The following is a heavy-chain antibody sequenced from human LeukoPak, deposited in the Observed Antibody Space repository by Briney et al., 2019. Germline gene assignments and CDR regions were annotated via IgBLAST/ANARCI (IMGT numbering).Heavy chain of an antibody. CDR1: GFTFSSYA. V-gene: IGHV3-23*01. Sequence: GGSPRLSCAASGFTFSSYAMSWVRQAPGKGLEWVSAISGSGGSTYYADSVKGRFTISRDNSKNTLYLQMNSLRAEDTAVYYCAKYQSRLWFGDSNWFDPWGQGTLVTVSS. J-gene: IGHJ5*02. CDR2: ISGSGGST. D-gene: IGHD3-10*01. CDR3: AKYQSRLWFGDSNWFDP.